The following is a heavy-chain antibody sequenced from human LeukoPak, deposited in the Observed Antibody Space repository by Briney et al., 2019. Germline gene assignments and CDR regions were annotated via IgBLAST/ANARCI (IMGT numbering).Heavy chain of an antibody. CDR2: FNPEHTET. Sequence: ASVKVSCKVSGYSLSDLSLQWVRQAPGQGLEWMGGFNPEHTETIYSQKFQGRVTLTEDTSTDTAYMELISLRSEDTAMYFCAQQKAGYSGSPSWFDPWGQGTLVTVSS. D-gene: IGHD5-12*01. CDR1: GYSLSDLS. CDR3: AQQKAGYSGSPSWFDP. V-gene: IGHV1-24*01. J-gene: IGHJ5*02.